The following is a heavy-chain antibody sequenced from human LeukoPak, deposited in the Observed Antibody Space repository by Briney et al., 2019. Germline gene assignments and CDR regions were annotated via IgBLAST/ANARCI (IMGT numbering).Heavy chain of an antibody. CDR3: APRGRSGSVCNWFES. D-gene: IGHD6-19*01. Sequence: PGGSLSLTCAASGFTISSYAMCWVRQAPGKGLEWVSDISGSGGSTYYADSVKGRFTISRDNSKNTLYLQMNSLRAEDTAVYYCAPRGRSGSVCNWFESGGQGTVVSVSS. CDR1: GFTISSYA. V-gene: IGHV3-23*01. CDR2: ISGSGGST. J-gene: IGHJ5*01.